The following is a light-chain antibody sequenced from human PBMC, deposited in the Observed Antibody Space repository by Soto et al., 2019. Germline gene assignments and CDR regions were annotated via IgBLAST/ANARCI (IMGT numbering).Light chain of an antibody. J-gene: IGKJ1*01. CDR2: DAS. Sequence: EIVLTQSPATRSLSPGERAALSCGASQSVSSNYLAWYQQKPGLAPRLLIYDASRRETGIPDLFPCSGAGPACARPISRVQPEDVSIALCQQYGSSTGTFGPGTKVDIK. CDR3: QQYGSSTGT. CDR1: QSVSSNY. V-gene: IGKV3D-20*01.